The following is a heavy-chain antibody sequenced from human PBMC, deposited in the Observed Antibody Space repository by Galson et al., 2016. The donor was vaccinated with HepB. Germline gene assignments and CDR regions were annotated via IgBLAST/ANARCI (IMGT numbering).Heavy chain of an antibody. D-gene: IGHD1-1*01. CDR2: INDGGNT. V-gene: IGHV4-34*01. J-gene: IGHJ6*03. CDR1: GGSLSGSY. CDR3: ARARVQPRKSFRYFYYMDV. Sequence: LSLPCGVYGGSLSGSYWRWIRQTPGKGLEWIGEINDGGNTNYNPPLKSRVTVSIDTSKNQFSLRLSSVTAADTAVYYCARARVQPRKSFRYFYYMDVWGKGTTVTVSS.